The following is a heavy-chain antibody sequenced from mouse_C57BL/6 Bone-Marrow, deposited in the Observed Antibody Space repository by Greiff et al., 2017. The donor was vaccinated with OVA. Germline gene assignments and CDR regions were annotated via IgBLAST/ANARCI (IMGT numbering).Heavy chain of an antibody. J-gene: IGHJ2*01. CDR3: AILVGLPVRGDYFDY. D-gene: IGHD1-1*02. V-gene: IGHV8-8*01. CDR2: IWWDDDK. CDR1: GFSLSTFGMG. Sequence: QVTLKECGPGILQPSQTLSLTCSFSGFSLSTFGMGVGWIRQPSGKGLEWLAHIWWDDDKYYNPALKSRLTISKDTSKNQVFLKIAKVDTADTATYYCAILVGLPVRGDYFDYWGQGTTLTVSS.